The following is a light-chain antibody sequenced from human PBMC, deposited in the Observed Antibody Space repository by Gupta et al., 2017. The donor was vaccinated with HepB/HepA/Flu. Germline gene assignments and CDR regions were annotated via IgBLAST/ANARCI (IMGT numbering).Light chain of an antibody. CDR2: DGN. Sequence: QSALTQIASVSGSPGQSITISCTGTSSDVGVFDYVSWYQQYPGTAPKVMMYDGNNRPSGVSNRFSGSKSGNTASLNISGLQAEDEADYYCRSCKSGSTRGVFGGGTKLTVL. CDR1: SSDVGVFDY. CDR3: RSCKSGSTRGV. V-gene: IGLV2-14*01. J-gene: IGLJ2*01.